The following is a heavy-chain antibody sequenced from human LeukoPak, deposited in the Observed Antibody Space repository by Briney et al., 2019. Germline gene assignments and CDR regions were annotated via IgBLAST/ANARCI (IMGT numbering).Heavy chain of an antibody. D-gene: IGHD3-22*01. Sequence: SETLSLTCAVYGGSISSSNWWSWVRQSPGKGLEWIGEIYYSGSTNYNPSLKSRVTISVDTSKNQFSLKLSSVTAADTAVYYCARLGYDSSGYYYRYYYYYMDVWGKGTTVTISS. CDR1: GGSISSSNW. CDR3: ARLGYDSSGYYYRYYYYYMDV. CDR2: IYYSGST. V-gene: IGHV4-4*02. J-gene: IGHJ6*03.